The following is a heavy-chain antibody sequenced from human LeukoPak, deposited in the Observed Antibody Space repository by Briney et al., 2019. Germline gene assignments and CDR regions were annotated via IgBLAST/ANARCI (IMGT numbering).Heavy chain of an antibody. Sequence: KPGESLKISCKGSGYSFTTYWIAWLRQMPGKGLECMGIINPSDSDTRYRPSLQGQVTISVDKSITTAYLQWNSLKASDTAIYYCARLPKGGVWYFDVWGRGTLVTVSS. CDR1: GYSFTTYW. CDR2: INPSDSDT. J-gene: IGHJ2*01. CDR3: ARLPKGGVWYFDV. V-gene: IGHV5-51*03. D-gene: IGHD1-26*01.